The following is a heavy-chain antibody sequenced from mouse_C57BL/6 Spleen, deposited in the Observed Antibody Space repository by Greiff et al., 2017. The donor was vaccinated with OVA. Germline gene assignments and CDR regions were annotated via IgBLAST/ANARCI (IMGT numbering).Heavy chain of an antibody. J-gene: IGHJ2*01. CDR2: FYPGSGRI. Sequence: QVQLKQSGAELVKPGASVKLSCKASGYTFTEYTIHWVKQRSGQGLEWIGWFYPGSGRIKYNEKFKDKATLTADKSSSTVYMELSRLTSEDSAVYFCARHEGRGPLYYGSSLFDYWGQGTTLTVSS. CDR1: GYTFTEYT. D-gene: IGHD1-1*01. CDR3: ARHEGRGPLYYGSSLFDY. V-gene: IGHV1-62-2*01.